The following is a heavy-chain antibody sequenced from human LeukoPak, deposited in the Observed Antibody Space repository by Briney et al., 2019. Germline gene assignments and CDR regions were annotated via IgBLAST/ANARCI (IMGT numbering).Heavy chain of an antibody. CDR3: ARIQGELHASYYYYGMDV. Sequence: GGSLRLSCAASGFTFSSYWMPWVRQAPGKGLVWVSRINSDGSSTSYADSVKGRFTISRDNAKNTLYLQMNSLRAEDTAVYYCARIQGELHASYYYYGMDVWGQGTTVTVSS. V-gene: IGHV3-74*01. D-gene: IGHD1-26*01. J-gene: IGHJ6*02. CDR1: GFTFSSYW. CDR2: INSDGSST.